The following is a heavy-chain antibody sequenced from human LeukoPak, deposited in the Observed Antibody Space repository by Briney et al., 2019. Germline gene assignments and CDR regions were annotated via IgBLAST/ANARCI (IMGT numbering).Heavy chain of an antibody. J-gene: IGHJ6*03. D-gene: IGHD6-13*01. CDR2: MNPNSGNT. Sequence: ASVKVSCKASGGTFSSYAISWVRQATGQGLEWMGWMNPNSGNTGYAQKFQGRVTMTRNTSISTAYMELSSLRSEDTAVYYCARGGRDSSRGHHMDVWGKGTTVTISS. CDR1: GGTFSSYA. CDR3: ARGGRDSSRGHHMDV. V-gene: IGHV1-8*02.